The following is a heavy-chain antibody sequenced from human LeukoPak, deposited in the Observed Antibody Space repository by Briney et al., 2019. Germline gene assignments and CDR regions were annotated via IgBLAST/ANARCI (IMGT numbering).Heavy chain of an antibody. J-gene: IGHJ6*02. Sequence: GGSLRLSCAASGFTFSSYGMHWVRLAPGKGLEWVAVISYDGSNKYYADSVKGRFTISRDNSKNTLYVQLNSLRAEDTAVYYCAKMGTYYGNTNYYYGMEVWGQGTTVTVSS. D-gene: IGHD3-10*01. CDR2: ISYDGSNK. CDR1: GFTFSSYG. CDR3: AKMGTYYGNTNYYYGMEV. V-gene: IGHV3-30*18.